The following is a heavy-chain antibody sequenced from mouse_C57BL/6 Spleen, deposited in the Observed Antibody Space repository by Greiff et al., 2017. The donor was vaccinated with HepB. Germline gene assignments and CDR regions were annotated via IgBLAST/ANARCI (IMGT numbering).Heavy chain of an antibody. Sequence: EVKLMESGPGLVKPSQSLSLTCSVTGYSITSGYYWNWIRQFPGNKLEWMGYISYDGSNNYNPSLKNRISITRDTSKNQFFLKLNSVTTEDTATYYCARDWYSNDAMDYWGQGTSVTVSS. V-gene: IGHV3-6*01. J-gene: IGHJ4*01. D-gene: IGHD2-5*01. CDR2: ISYDGSN. CDR3: ARDWYSNDAMDY. CDR1: GYSITSGYY.